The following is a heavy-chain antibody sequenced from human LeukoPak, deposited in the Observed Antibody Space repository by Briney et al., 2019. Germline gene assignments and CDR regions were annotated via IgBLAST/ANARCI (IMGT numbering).Heavy chain of an antibody. CDR2: IWYDGSNK. Sequence: GGSLRLSCAASGXTFSTYAMHWVRQAPGKGLEWVAVIWYDGSNKYYGDSVKGRLTISRDNSKNTLFLQMNSLRAEDTAVYYCAREADCSGGGCYRGAFDIWGQGTMVAVSS. V-gene: IGHV3-33*01. CDR3: AREADCSGGGCYRGAFDI. J-gene: IGHJ3*02. CDR1: GXTFSTYA. D-gene: IGHD2-15*01.